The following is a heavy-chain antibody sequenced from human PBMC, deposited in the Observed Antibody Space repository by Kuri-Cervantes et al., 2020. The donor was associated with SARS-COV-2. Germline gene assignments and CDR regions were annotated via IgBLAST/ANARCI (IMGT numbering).Heavy chain of an antibody. CDR1: GESFSGYY. CDR3: ARAYGFLRYIYYMDV. D-gene: IGHD4-17*01. CDR2: VNHRGST. V-gene: IGHV4-34*01. Sequence: SQTLSLTCAFYGESFSGYYWNWIRQSPGKGLEWIGEVNHRGSTNYNPSLKSRDTISVDTSSKQFSLNLSSVTAADTAVYYCARAYGFLRYIYYMDVWGRGTTVTVSS. J-gene: IGHJ6*03.